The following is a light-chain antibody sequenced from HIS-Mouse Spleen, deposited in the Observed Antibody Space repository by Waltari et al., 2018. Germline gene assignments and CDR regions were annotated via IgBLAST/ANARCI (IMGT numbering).Light chain of an antibody. CDR1: SSAVGSYNL. CDR2: EGS. Sequence: QSALTQPASVSGSPGQSITIPCPGTSSAVGSYNLVPWYQQHPGKAPKLMIYEGSKRPSGVSNRFSGSKSGNTASLRISGLQAEDEADYYCCSYAGSSTFEVFGGGTKLTVL. CDR3: CSYAGSSTFEV. V-gene: IGLV2-23*03. J-gene: IGLJ2*01.